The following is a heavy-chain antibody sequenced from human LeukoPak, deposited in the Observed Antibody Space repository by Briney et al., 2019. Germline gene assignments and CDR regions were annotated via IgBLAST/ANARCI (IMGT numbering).Heavy chain of an antibody. CDR3: ARDPRGGTSRDNWFDP. V-gene: IGHV4-59*01. CDR1: GGSISSYY. D-gene: IGHD1-1*01. CDR2: IYYSGST. J-gene: IGHJ5*02. Sequence: SETLSLTCTVSGGSISSYYWSWIRQPPGKGLEWIGYIYYSGSTNYNPSLKSRVTISVDTSKNQFSLKLNSVTAADTAVYYCARDPRGGTSRDNWFDPWGHGTLVTVSS.